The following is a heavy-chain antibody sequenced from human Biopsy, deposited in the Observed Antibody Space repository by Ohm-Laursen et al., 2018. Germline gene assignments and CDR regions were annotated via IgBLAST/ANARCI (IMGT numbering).Heavy chain of an antibody. CDR3: ATDGAGSYNEN. CDR1: GGTFSNYG. CDR2: NIPILGTG. V-gene: IGHV1-69*06. D-gene: IGHD3-10*01. J-gene: IGHJ4*02. Sequence: SSVKVSCKAPGGTFSNYGVNWVRQAPGQGLEWLGGNIPILGTGNYAQKFQDRVTVAADTSTSTATMELRSLRSDDTAVYYCATDGAGSYNENWGQGTLVSVSS.